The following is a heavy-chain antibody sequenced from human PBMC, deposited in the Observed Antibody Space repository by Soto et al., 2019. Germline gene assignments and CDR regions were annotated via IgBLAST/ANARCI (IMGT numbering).Heavy chain of an antibody. V-gene: IGHV1-69*01. Sequence: QVQLVQSGAEVKKPGSSVKVSCKASGGPFSSYTISWVRQAPGQGLEWMGGIIPMFGTAKYAQKFQGRVTITADESTSTAYMELSSLRSEDTAVYYCARAGYCSGGRCSSDRFDPWGQGTLVTVSS. CDR1: GGPFSSYT. CDR3: ARAGYCSGGRCSSDRFDP. CDR2: IIPMFGTA. J-gene: IGHJ5*02. D-gene: IGHD2-15*01.